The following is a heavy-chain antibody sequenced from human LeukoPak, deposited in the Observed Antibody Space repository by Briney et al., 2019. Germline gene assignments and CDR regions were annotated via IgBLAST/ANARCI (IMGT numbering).Heavy chain of an antibody. CDR1: GSTFSNAW. D-gene: IGHD6-13*01. V-gene: IGHV3-15*01. J-gene: IGHJ4*02. CDR3: TTKYSSSWLFDY. Sequence: GGSLRLSCAASGSTFSNAWMSWVRQAPGKGLEWVGRIKSKTDGGTTDYAAPVKGRFTISRDDSKNTLYLQMNSLKTEDTAVYYCTTKYSSSWLFDYWGQGTLVTVSS. CDR2: IKSKTDGGTT.